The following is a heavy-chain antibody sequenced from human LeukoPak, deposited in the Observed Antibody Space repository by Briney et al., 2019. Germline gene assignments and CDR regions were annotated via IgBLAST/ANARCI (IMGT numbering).Heavy chain of an antibody. J-gene: IGHJ4*02. CDR3: ARVPYSGSYYPDY. CDR2: IYYSGST. V-gene: IGHV4-31*03. D-gene: IGHD1-26*01. Sequence: SETLSLTCTVSGGSISSGGYYWSWIRQHPGKGLEWIGYIYYSGSTYYNPSLKSRVTISVDTSKNQFSLKLSSATAADTAVYYCARVPYSGSYYPDYWGQGTLVTVSS. CDR1: GGSISSGGYY.